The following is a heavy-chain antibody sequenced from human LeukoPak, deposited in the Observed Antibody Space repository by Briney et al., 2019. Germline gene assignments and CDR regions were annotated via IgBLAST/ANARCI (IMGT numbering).Heavy chain of an antibody. CDR1: GFTFSSYA. Sequence: GGSLRLSRAASGFTFSSYAMHWVRQAPGKVLEWVAVIPYDGSNKYYADSVKGRFTISRDNSKNTLYLQMNSLRAEDTAVYYCARSEAAAVYFDYWGQGTLVTVSS. CDR2: IPYDGSNK. V-gene: IGHV3-30*04. CDR3: ARSEAAAVYFDY. J-gene: IGHJ4*02. D-gene: IGHD6-13*01.